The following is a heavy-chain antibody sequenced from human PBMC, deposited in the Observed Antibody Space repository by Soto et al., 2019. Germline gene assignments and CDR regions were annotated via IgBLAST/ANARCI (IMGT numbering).Heavy chain of an antibody. V-gene: IGHV4-61*01. Sequence: QVQLQESGPGLVKATETLSLICTVSGVSVSSGSYFWSWIRQPPGKGLEWIAYIYYRGNTNYNPSLKSRVTISLDASKNQISLKLSSVTAADTAIYYCAREGQLWLESNYWGQGTLVTVSS. D-gene: IGHD3-10*01. J-gene: IGHJ4*02. CDR3: AREGQLWLESNY. CDR2: IYYRGNT. CDR1: GVSVSSGSYF.